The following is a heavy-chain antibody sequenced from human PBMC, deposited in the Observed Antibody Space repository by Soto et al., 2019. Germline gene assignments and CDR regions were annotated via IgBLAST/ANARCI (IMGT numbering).Heavy chain of an antibody. CDR2: IYYSGST. CDR3: ARDRRIVATIDRPYYYMDV. J-gene: IGHJ6*03. V-gene: IGHV4-31*03. Sequence: TLSLTCTVSGGSISSGGYYWSWIRQHPGKGLEWIGYIYYSGSTYYNPSLKSRVTISVDTSKNQFSLKLSSVTAADTAVYYCARDRRIVATIDRPYYYMDVWGKGTTVTVSS. CDR1: GGSISSGGYY. D-gene: IGHD5-12*01.